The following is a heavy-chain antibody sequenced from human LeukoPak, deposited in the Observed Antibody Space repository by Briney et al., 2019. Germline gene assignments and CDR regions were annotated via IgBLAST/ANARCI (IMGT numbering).Heavy chain of an antibody. D-gene: IGHD3-10*01. Sequence: VASVKVSCKASGGTFSSYAISWVRQAPGQGLEWMGGIIPIFGTANYAQKFQGRVTITADESTSTAYMELSSLRSEDTAVYYCASHGSGHGPGSYYNYWGQGTLVTVSS. CDR1: GGTFSSYA. J-gene: IGHJ4*02. CDR2: IIPIFGTA. CDR3: ASHGSGHGPGSYYNY. V-gene: IGHV1-69*01.